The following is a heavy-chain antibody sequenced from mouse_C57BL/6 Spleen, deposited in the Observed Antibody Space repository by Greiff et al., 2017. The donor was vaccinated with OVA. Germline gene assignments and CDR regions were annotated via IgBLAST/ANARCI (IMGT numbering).Heavy chain of an antibody. CDR3: ARSEFARYFDV. V-gene: IGHV1-53*01. CDR1: GYTFTSYW. CDR2: INPSNGGT. J-gene: IGHJ1*03. Sequence: QVQLQQPGTELVKPGASVKLSCKASGYTFTSYWMHWVKQRPGQGLEWLGNINPSNGGTNYNEQFKSKATLTVDKSSSTAYMQLSSLTSEDSAVYYCARSEFARYFDVWGTGTTVTVSS.